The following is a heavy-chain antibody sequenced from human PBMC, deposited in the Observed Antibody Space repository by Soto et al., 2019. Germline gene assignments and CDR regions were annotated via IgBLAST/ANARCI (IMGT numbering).Heavy chain of an antibody. CDR2: IYYSGST. Sequence: SSETLSLTCTVSGGSISSSSYYWGWIRQPPGKGLEWIGSIYYSGSTYYNPSLKSRVTISVDTSKNQFSLKLSSVTAADTAVYYCAMGLGYCSGGSCWTLDIWGQGTMVTVSS. J-gene: IGHJ3*02. CDR3: AMGLGYCSGGSCWTLDI. V-gene: IGHV4-39*01. CDR1: GGSISSSSYY. D-gene: IGHD2-15*01.